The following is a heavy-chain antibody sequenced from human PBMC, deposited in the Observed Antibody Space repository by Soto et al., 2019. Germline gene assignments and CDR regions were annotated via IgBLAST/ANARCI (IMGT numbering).Heavy chain of an antibody. CDR2: IYYSGST. V-gene: IGHV4-39*01. J-gene: IGHJ4*02. D-gene: IGHD6-19*01. CDR1: GGSISSSSYY. Sequence: PSETLSLTCTVSGGSISSSSYYWGWVRQPPGKGLEWIGSIYYSGSTYYNPSLKSRVTISVDTSKNQFSLKLSSVTAADTAVYYCARFGWYFDYWGQGTLVTVSS. CDR3: ARFGWYFDY.